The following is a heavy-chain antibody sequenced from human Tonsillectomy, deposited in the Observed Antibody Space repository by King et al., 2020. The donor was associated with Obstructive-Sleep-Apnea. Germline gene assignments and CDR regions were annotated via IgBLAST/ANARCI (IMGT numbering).Heavy chain of an antibody. CDR3: ARMAYCGGDCYFRAFDI. Sequence: QLVQSGGGLVQGSLRRSCAASGFSFSNFGMSWVRQAPGKGLEWVSTIIVNGGSKYYADSLKCRFTISRDNSKNTVYLQMNSLRAEDTAVYYCARMAYCGGDCYFRAFDIWGQGTMITFSS. V-gene: IGHV3-23*04. CDR2: IIVNGGSK. J-gene: IGHJ3*02. CDR1: GFSFSNFG. D-gene: IGHD2-21*02.